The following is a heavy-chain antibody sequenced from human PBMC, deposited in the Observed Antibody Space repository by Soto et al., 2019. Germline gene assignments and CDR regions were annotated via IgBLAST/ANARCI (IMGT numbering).Heavy chain of an antibody. D-gene: IGHD3-22*01. CDR2: IIPIFGTA. V-gene: IGHV1-69*13. CDR1: GGTFSSYA. J-gene: IGHJ6*02. Sequence: SVKVSCKASGGTFSSYAISWVRQAPGQGLEWMGGIIPIFGTANYAQKFQGRVTITADESTSTAYMELSSLRSEDTAVYYCASAVRVVAGGYYGMDVWGQGTTVTVSS. CDR3: ASAVRVVAGGYYGMDV.